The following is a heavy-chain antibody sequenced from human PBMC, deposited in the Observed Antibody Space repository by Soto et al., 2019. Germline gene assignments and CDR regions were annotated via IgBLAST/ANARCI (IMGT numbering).Heavy chain of an antibody. Sequence: QVQLVQSGAEVKKPGASVKVSCKASGYTFPSYGICWVRQAPGQGLEWMGWISGHNGSTSYAQRLQDRVTMTTETSTSTAYMELRSLRPDDTAVYYCARGGIFFGELFREEYWGQGTLVTVSS. CDR3: ARGGIFFGELFREEY. D-gene: IGHD3-10*01. J-gene: IGHJ4*02. V-gene: IGHV1-18*01. CDR1: GYTFPSYG. CDR2: ISGHNGST.